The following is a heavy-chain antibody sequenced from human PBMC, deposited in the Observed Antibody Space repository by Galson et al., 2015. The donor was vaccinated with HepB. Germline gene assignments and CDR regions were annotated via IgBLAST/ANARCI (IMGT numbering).Heavy chain of an antibody. V-gene: IGHV3-9*01. CDR1: GFSIDDYV. J-gene: IGHJ6*03. CDR2: FNWSSGRI. CDR3: TRQDYMDV. Sequence: SLRLSCAVSGFSIDDYVIYWVRQSPGKGLEWISGFNWSSGRIGYADSVKGRFTVLRDNAKNSLYLQMNSLRIEDTALYYCTRQDYMDVWGKGTTVTVSS.